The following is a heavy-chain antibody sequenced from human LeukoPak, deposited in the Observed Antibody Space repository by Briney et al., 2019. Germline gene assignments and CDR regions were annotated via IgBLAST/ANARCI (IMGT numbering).Heavy chain of an antibody. Sequence: GGSLRLSCAASGFTFSSYAMHWVRQAPGKGLEWVAVISYDGSNKYYADSVKGRFTISRDNSKNTLYLQMNSLRAEDTAVYYCARYYYGSHDAFDIWGQGTMVTVSS. CDR2: ISYDGSNK. CDR1: GFTFSSYA. D-gene: IGHD3-10*01. J-gene: IGHJ3*02. CDR3: ARYYYGSHDAFDI. V-gene: IGHV3-30-3*01.